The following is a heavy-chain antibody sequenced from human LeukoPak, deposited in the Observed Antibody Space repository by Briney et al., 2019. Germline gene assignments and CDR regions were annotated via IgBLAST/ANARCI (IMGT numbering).Heavy chain of an antibody. D-gene: IGHD1-26*01. CDR2: IYSGGST. Sequence: PGGSLRLSCAVSGFIFSSYAMSWVRQAPGKGLEWVSVIYSGGSTYYADSVKGRFTISRDNSKNTLYLQMNSLRAEDTAVYYCAADAIVGVGATTRAPVYWGQGTLVTVSS. V-gene: IGHV3-53*01. CDR3: AADAIVGVGATTRAPVY. CDR1: GFIFSSYA. J-gene: IGHJ4*02.